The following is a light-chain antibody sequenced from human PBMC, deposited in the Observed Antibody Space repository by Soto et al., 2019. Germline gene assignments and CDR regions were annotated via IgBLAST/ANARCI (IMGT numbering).Light chain of an antibody. CDR2: NNY. Sequence: QSARTQPPSVSGAPGQTVTISCTGSSSNIGAGFKVHWYQQLPETAPTLLIFNNYNRPSGVSDRFSGSNSGTSASLAITGLQASDEADYYCQTYDGSLSDYVFGTGTKVTVL. J-gene: IGLJ1*01. CDR1: SSNIGAGFK. V-gene: IGLV1-40*01. CDR3: QTYDGSLSDYV.